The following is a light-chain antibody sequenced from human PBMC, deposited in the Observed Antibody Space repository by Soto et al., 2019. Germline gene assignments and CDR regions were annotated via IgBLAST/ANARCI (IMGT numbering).Light chain of an antibody. Sequence: EIVLTQSPGTLSLSPGERATLSCRASQSVSSSYLAWYQQKPGQALRLLIYGASSRATGIPDRFSGSGSGTDCTLTSSRLEPEDFTVYYCQQYGISPFTFGPGTKVDVK. J-gene: IGKJ3*01. V-gene: IGKV3-20*01. CDR3: QQYGISPFT. CDR1: QSVSSSY. CDR2: GAS.